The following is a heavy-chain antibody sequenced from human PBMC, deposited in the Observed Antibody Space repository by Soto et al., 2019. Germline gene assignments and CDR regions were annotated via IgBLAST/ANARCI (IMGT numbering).Heavy chain of an antibody. CDR1: GYTFTSYA. D-gene: IGHD6-19*01. V-gene: IGHV1-3*01. Sequence: GASVKVSCKASGYTFTSYAMHWVRQAPGQRLEWMGWINAGNGNTKYSQKFQGRVTITRDTSASTAYMELSSLRSEDTAVYYCARDRGIAVAGTLDDFDYWGQGTLVTVSS. CDR3: ARDRGIAVAGTLDDFDY. J-gene: IGHJ4*02. CDR2: INAGNGNT.